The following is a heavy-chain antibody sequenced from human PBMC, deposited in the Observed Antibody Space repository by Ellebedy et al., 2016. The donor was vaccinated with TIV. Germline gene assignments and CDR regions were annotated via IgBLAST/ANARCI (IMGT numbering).Heavy chain of an antibody. Sequence: GGSLRLSCAASGFTFSSYGMHWVRQAPGKGLEWVAVISYDGSNKYYADSVKGRFTISRDNSKNTLYLQMNSLRAEDTAVYYCEKDFVVVTAMTLFDYWGQGTLVTVSS. J-gene: IGHJ4*02. D-gene: IGHD2-21*02. V-gene: IGHV3-30*18. CDR3: EKDFVVVTAMTLFDY. CDR1: GFTFSSYG. CDR2: ISYDGSNK.